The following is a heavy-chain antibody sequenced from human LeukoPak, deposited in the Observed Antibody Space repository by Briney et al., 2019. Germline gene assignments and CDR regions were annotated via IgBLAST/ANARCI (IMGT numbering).Heavy chain of an antibody. J-gene: IGHJ4*02. CDR2: IYYSGST. D-gene: IGHD3-22*01. CDR3: ARAWAYYYDSSGYYPFDY. CDR1: GYSISSGYY. V-gene: IGHV4-61*01. Sequence: SETLSLTCTVSGYSISSGYYWSWIRQPPGKGLEWIGYIYYSGSTNYNPSLKSRVTISVDTSKNQFSLKLSSVTAADTAVYYCARAWAYYYDSSGYYPFDYWGQGTLVTVSS.